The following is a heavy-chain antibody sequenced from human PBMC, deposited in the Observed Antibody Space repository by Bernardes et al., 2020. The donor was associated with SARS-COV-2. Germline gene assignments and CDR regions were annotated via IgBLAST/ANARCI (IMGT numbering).Heavy chain of an antibody. J-gene: IGHJ5*02. CDR2: ISSSGTTI. V-gene: IGHV3-11*01. CDR1: GFTFNDYY. Sequence: GGSLRLSCAASGFTFNDYYMNWFRQAPGKALESISYISSSGTTIYYADSVKGRFTISRDNAKNSLYLQMNSLTAEDTAVYYCAREVTMPRGATFVGGWFDPWGQGTLVTVSS. CDR3: AREVTMPRGATFVGGWFDP. D-gene: IGHD3-10*01.